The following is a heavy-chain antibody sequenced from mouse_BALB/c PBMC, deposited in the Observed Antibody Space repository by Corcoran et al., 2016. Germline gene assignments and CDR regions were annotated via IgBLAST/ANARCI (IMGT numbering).Heavy chain of an antibody. CDR1: GFNSKEYY. D-gene: IGHD2-4*01. Sequence: EVQLQQSGAELVRPGALVKLSCKASGFNSKEYYMHWVKQRPEQGLEWIGWIDPENGNTIYDPKFQGKASITADTSSNTAYLQLSSLTSEDTAVYYCASDYVYALDYCRQGTSVTVSS. CDR2: IDPENGNT. V-gene: IGHV14-1*02. J-gene: IGHJ4*01. CDR3: ASDYVYALDY.